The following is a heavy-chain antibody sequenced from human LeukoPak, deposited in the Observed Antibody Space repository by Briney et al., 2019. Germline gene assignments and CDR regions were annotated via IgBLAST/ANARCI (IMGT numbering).Heavy chain of an antibody. V-gene: IGHV3-48*03. D-gene: IGHD5-18*01. J-gene: IGHJ4*02. CDR1: GFTFSSYE. CDR2: ISSSGSTI. CDR3: ARGSVDTAMAGDY. Sequence: PGGSLRLSCAASGFTFSSYEMNWVRQAPGKGPEWVSYISSSGSTIYYADSVKGRFTISRDNAKNSLYLQMNSLRAEDTAVYYCARGSVDTAMAGDYWGQGTLVTVSS.